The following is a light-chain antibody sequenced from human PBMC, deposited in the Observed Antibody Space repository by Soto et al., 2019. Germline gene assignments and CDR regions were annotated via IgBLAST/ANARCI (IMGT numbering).Light chain of an antibody. CDR1: QIIIRW. CDR3: QPSATLPST. Sequence: IQMTQLPATLSASLGDRVPITCVASQIIIRWLAWYQQKPGKAPKLLMYMAYTLESGFTSRFSGSGSGTEFTLTISSLQPDDFAPYHCQPSATLPSTVGPGTKVEIK. J-gene: IGKJ4*02. CDR2: MAY. V-gene: IGKV1-5*03.